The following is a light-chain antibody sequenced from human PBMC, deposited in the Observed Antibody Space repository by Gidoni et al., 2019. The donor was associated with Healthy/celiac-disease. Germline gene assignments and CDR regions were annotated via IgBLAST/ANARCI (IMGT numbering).Light chain of an antibody. J-gene: IGLJ2*01. CDR3: QAWDSSTGVV. Sequence: SYELTQPPSVSVSPGQTASITCSGYKLGDKYACWYQQKPGQSPVLVIYQDSKRPSGIPERFSGSNSGNTATLTISGTQAMDEADYYCQAWDSSTGVVFGGGTKLTVL. CDR2: QDS. V-gene: IGLV3-1*01. CDR1: KLGDKY.